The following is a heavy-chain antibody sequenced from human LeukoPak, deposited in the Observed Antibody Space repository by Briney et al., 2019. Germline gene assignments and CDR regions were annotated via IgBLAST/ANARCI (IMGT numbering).Heavy chain of an antibody. Sequence: GGSLRLSCAASGFTVSSNYMSWVRQAPGKGLEWVSVIYSGGSTYYADSVKGRFTISRDNSKNTLYLQMNSLRAEDTAVYYCARDLGSGTDYFDYWGQGTLVTVSS. J-gene: IGHJ4*02. D-gene: IGHD3-10*01. V-gene: IGHV3-66*02. CDR1: GFTVSSNY. CDR2: IYSGGST. CDR3: ARDLGSGTDYFDY.